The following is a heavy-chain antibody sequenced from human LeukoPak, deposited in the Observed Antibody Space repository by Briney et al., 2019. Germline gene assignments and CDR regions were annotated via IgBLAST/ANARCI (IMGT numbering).Heavy chain of an antibody. Sequence: GGSLRLSCAASGFSFSDYGMHWVRQAPGKGLEWVTFIRYDGSNKYYADSVKGRFTISRDNSKNTLYLQMNSLRAEDTAVYYCAKGPHSSGWQNVGYFQHWGQGTLVTVSS. CDR1: GFSFSDYG. J-gene: IGHJ1*01. V-gene: IGHV3-30*02. CDR3: AKGPHSSGWQNVGYFQH. D-gene: IGHD6-19*01. CDR2: IRYDGSNK.